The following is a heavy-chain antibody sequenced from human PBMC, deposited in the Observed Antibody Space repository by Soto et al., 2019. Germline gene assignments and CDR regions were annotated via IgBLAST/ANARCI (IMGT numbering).Heavy chain of an antibody. V-gene: IGHV3-53*04. CDR2: IYSGGST. D-gene: IGHD3-10*01. CDR3: ARSWFGEHITGYYYYMDV. J-gene: IGHJ6*03. Sequence: GGSLRLSCAASGFTVSSNYMSWVRQAPGKGLEWVSVIYSGGSTYYADSVKGRFTISRHNSKNTLYLQMNSLRAEDTAVYYCARSWFGEHITGYYYYMDVWGKGTTVTVSS. CDR1: GFTVSSNY.